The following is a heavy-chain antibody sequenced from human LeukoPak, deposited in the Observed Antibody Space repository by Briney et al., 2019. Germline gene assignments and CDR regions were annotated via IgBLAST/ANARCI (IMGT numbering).Heavy chain of an antibody. V-gene: IGHV3-21*01. CDR3: ARDPEWLLRMFDY. D-gene: IGHD3-22*01. J-gene: IGHJ4*02. CDR1: GFTFSSYS. Sequence: GGSLRLSCAASGFTFSSYSMNWARQAPGKGLEWVSSISSSSSYIYYADSVKGPFTISRDNAKNSLYLQMNSLRAEDTAVYYCARDPEWLLRMFDYWGQGTLVTVSS. CDR2: ISSSSSYI.